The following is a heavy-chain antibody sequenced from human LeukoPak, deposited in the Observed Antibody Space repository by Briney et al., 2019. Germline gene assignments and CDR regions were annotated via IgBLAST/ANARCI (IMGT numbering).Heavy chain of an antibody. CDR2: IYHSGTT. Sequence: SGTLSLTCAVSGGSISSSHWWSWVRQPPGKGLEWIGEIYHSGTTNYNPSLKSRVTISVDKSKNQFSLNLSSVTAADTAVYYCRRSFEYSSSFRPPDYWGQGTLVTVSS. D-gene: IGHD6-6*01. V-gene: IGHV4-4*02. CDR1: GGSISSSHW. J-gene: IGHJ4*02. CDR3: RRSFEYSSSFRPPDY.